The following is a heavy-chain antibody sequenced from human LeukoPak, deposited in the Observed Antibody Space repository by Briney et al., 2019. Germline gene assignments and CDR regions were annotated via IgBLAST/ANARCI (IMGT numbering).Heavy chain of an antibody. D-gene: IGHD3-10*01. CDR1: GGSITSHF. V-gene: IGHV4-59*11. J-gene: IGHJ5*01. Sequence: SETLSLTCSVSGGSITSHFWSWIRQPPGKGLEWIGYIHYSGSTNYNPSLKSRVTISPDTSKNQLFLKLNSVTAADTAVYYCARLVWLGESPGSWFDSWGQGTLVTISS. CDR3: ARLVWLGESPGSWFDS. CDR2: IHYSGST.